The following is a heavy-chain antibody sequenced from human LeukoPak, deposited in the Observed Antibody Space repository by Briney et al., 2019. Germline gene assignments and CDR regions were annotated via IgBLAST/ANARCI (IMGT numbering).Heavy chain of an antibody. V-gene: IGHV3-23*01. CDR3: AKDFVYGSRFPRPLDY. CDR2: ISNGGTNT. CDR1: GFTFSSYG. D-gene: IGHD3-3*01. Sequence: GGSLRLSCAASGFTFSSYGMTWVRQAPGRGLEWVSGISNGGTNTYYTDSVKGRFTISRDNSRNTLYLQMNSLRADDTARYYCAKDFVYGSRFPRPLDYWGQGTLVTVSS. J-gene: IGHJ4*02.